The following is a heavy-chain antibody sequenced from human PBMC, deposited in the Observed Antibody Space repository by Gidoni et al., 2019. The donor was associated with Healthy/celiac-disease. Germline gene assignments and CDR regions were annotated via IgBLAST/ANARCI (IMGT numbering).Heavy chain of an antibody. V-gene: IGHV3-48*02. D-gene: IGHD2-2*01. Sequence: EVQLVESGGGLVQPGGSLRLSCAASGFTFSSYSMNWVRKAPGKGLEWVSYISSSSSTIYYADSVKGRFTISRDNAKNSLYLQMNSLRDEDTAVYYCATLHCSSTSCYFWGSGDYYYYMDVWGKGTTVTVSS. CDR3: ATLHCSSTSCYFWGSGDYYYYMDV. CDR2: ISSSSSTI. J-gene: IGHJ6*03. CDR1: GFTFSSYS.